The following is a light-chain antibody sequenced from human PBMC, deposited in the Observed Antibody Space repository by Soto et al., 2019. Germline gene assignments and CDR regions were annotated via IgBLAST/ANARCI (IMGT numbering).Light chain of an antibody. CDR2: GAS. V-gene: IGKV3-20*01. CDR1: QSVSRSY. CDR3: QQYGSSAYT. J-gene: IGKJ2*01. Sequence: EIVLTQSPGTLSLSPGERATLSCRASQSVSRSYLAWYQQKPGQAPRLLIYGASSRATGIPDRFSGSGSGTEFTLTISRLEPEDFAVYYCQQYGSSAYTFGQGTKLEIK.